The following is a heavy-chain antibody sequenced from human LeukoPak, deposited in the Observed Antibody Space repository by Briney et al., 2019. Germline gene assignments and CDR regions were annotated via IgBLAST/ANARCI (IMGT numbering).Heavy chain of an antibody. D-gene: IGHD5-18*01. Sequence: GGSLRLSCAASGFTFSTYSMNWVRQAPGKGLEWVSGITGNGATTYYADSVKGRFTISRDNSRNTVYLQMNSLRAEDTAVYYCANDLGWIQLNLGRGQGTLVTVSS. J-gene: IGHJ4*02. V-gene: IGHV3-23*01. CDR2: ITGNGATT. CDR1: GFTFSTYS. CDR3: ANDLGWIQLNLG.